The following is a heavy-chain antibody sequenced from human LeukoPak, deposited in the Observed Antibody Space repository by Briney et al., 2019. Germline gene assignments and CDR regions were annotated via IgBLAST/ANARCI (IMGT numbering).Heavy chain of an antibody. CDR1: GFTFSDYF. D-gene: IGHD3-9*01. CDR3: ARVFRAFDI. CDR2: IKQDGSEK. V-gene: IGHV3-7*03. J-gene: IGHJ3*02. Sequence: PGGSLRLSCAASGFTFSDYFMSWVRQAPGKGLEWVANIKQDGSEKYYVDSVKGRFTISRDNAKNSLYLQMNSLRAEDTAVYYCARVFRAFDIWGQGTMVTVSS.